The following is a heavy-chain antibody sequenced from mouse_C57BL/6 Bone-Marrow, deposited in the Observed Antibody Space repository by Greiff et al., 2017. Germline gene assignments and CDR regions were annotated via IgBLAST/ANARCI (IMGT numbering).Heavy chain of an antibody. Sequence: VQLQQSGPGLVQPSHTLSITCTVSGFSFTSYCVHWVRQSPGKGLEWLGVIWSGGSTDYNAAFMSRRSSTKENSKRQVFFKMNSLQADDTAIYYCAKSDYGGFAEWGKGTLVTVSA. CDR1: GFSFTSYC. CDR2: IWSGGST. CDR3: AKSDYGGFAE. V-gene: IGHV2-5*01. D-gene: IGHD2-4*01. J-gene: IGHJ3*01.